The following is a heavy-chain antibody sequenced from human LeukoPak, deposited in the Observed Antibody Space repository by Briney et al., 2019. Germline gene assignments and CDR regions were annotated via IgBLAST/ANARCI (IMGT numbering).Heavy chain of an antibody. CDR3: ARVSPVDTSGYELAWFDP. D-gene: IGHD5-12*01. Sequence: GASVKASCKASGYTFISYSISWVRQAPGQGLELMGWISGYNGNTNYAQKLLGRVTMTTDTSTRTAYMELRSLRSDDTAVYYCARVSPVDTSGYELAWFDPWGQGTLVTVSS. J-gene: IGHJ5*02. CDR1: GYTFISYS. V-gene: IGHV1-18*01. CDR2: ISGYNGNT.